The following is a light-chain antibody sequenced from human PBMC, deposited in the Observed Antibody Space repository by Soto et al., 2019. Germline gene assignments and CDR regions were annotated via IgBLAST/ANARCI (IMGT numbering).Light chain of an antibody. J-gene: IGKJ3*01. V-gene: IGKV2-28*01. CDR2: LGS. CDR3: RQALQTPT. Sequence: DIVMTQSPLSLPVTPGEPASISCRSSQSLLHSNGYNYLDWYLQKPGQSPQLLIYLGSNRASGVPDRFSGSGSGTDFTPKISRVEAEEVGVYYCRQALQTPTFGPGTKVDTK. CDR1: QSLLHSNGYNY.